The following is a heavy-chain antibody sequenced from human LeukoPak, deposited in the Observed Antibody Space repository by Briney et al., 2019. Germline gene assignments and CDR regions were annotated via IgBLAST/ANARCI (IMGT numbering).Heavy chain of an antibody. CDR2: IYHSGST. D-gene: IGHD1-14*01. CDR1: GGSISSSNW. Sequence: PSETLSLTCAVSGGSISSSNWWSWVRQPPGKGLEWIGEIYHSGSTNYNPSLKSRATISVDKSKNQFSLKLSSGTAADTAVYYCARWYPSRYAFDIWGQGTMVTVSS. V-gene: IGHV4-4*02. CDR3: ARWYPSRYAFDI. J-gene: IGHJ3*02.